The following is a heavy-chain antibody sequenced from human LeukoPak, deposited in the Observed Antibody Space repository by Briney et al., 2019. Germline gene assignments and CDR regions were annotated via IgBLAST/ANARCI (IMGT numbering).Heavy chain of an antibody. CDR1: GYSISSGYY. V-gene: IGHV4-38-2*02. Sequence: PSETLSLTCTVSGYSISSGYYWGWIRQPPGKGPEWIGNMYHSGTAHYNPSLKSRVTISIDTSKNRFSLRLSSVTAADTAVYYCARYYGSGSFDQWGQGTLVTVSS. CDR3: ARYYGSGSFDQ. J-gene: IGHJ4*02. CDR2: MYHSGTA. D-gene: IGHD3-10*01.